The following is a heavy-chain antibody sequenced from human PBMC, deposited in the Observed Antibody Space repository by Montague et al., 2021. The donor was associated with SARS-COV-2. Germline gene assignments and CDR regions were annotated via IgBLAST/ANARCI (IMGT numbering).Heavy chain of an antibody. CDR3: ASGRMVPYSSSWTTLYYYYGMDV. J-gene: IGHJ6*02. CDR1: GDSVSGNSPA. D-gene: IGHD6-13*01. V-gene: IGHV6-1*01. Sequence: CAISGDSVSGNSPAWNWIRHSPSRRLEWLGRTYYRSKWYNDYAVSVKSRITINPDTSKNQFSLQLNSVTPEDTAVYYCASGRMVPYSSSWTTLYYYYGMDVWGQGTTVTVSS. CDR2: TYYRSKWYN.